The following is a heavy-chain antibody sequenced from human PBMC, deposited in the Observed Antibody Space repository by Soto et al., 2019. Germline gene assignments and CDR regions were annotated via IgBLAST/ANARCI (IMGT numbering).Heavy chain of an antibody. D-gene: IGHD4-17*01. CDR1: GFTFSSRW. CDR2: IKQDGSEK. Sequence: PGGSLRLSCAASGFTFSSRWMTWVRQAPGKGLEWVANIKQDGSEKHHVDSVEGRFTISRDNAKNLLYLQMYGLRGEDTAVYYCTRHGPGDYFLFDPWGQGTLVTVSS. V-gene: IGHV3-7*01. CDR3: TRHGPGDYFLFDP. J-gene: IGHJ5*02.